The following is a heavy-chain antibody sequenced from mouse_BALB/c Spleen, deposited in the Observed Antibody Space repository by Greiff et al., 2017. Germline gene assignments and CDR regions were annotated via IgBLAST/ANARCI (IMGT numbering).Heavy chain of an antibody. CDR3: ARWLLREDYYAMDD. V-gene: IGHV1-9*01. Sequence: QVQLKESGAELMKPGASVKISCKATGYTFSSYWIEWVKQRPGHGLEWIGEILPGSGSTNYNEKFKGKATFTADTSSNTAYMQLSSLTSEDSAVYYCARWLLREDYYAMDDWGQGTSVTVSS. CDR1: GYTFSSYW. D-gene: IGHD2-3*01. CDR2: ILPGSGST. J-gene: IGHJ4*01.